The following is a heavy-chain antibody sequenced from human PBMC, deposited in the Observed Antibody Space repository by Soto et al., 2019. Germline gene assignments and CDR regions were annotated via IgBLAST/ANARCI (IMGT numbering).Heavy chain of an antibody. CDR1: GFTFSSYA. Sequence: QVQLVESGGGVVQPGRSLRLSCAASGFTFSSYAMHWVRQAPGKGLEWVAVISYDGSNKYYADSVKGRFTISRDNSKNTLYLQMNSLRAEDTAVYYCAKELTDSVLMVYAIPSDLPRPYYCYGMDVWGQGTTVTVSS. CDR2: ISYDGSNK. D-gene: IGHD2-8*01. V-gene: IGHV3-30-3*01. CDR3: AKELTDSVLMVYAIPSDLPRPYYCYGMDV. J-gene: IGHJ6*02.